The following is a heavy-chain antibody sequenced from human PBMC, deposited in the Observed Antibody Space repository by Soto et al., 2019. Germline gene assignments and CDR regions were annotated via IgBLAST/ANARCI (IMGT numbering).Heavy chain of an antibody. Sequence: QVKLVESGGGVVQPGTSLRLSCTASGFDFSNSGIHWFRQTPGKGVEWVALISFDGDKYYVDSVRVRFTISRDNPTNTVYLQMNRLRPEYTGVYYCARDYARGWCQFWGQGALVTVSS. CDR1: GFDFSNSG. V-gene: IGHV3-30*03. D-gene: IGHD2-8*02. CDR3: ARDYARGWCQF. CDR2: ISFDGDK. J-gene: IGHJ4*02.